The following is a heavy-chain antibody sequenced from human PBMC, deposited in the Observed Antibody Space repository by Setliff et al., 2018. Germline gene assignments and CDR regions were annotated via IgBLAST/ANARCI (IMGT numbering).Heavy chain of an antibody. Sequence: GGSLRLSCAASGFTFSDAWMNWVRQAPGKGLEWVGRIKSKADGGTADFAAPVKGRFTISRDDSKNTMSLQMNSLETEDTAVYFCATRLGDFWGQGTLVTVSS. J-gene: IGHJ4*02. V-gene: IGHV3-15*01. CDR3: ATRLGDF. CDR1: GFTFSDAW. CDR2: IKSKADGGTA.